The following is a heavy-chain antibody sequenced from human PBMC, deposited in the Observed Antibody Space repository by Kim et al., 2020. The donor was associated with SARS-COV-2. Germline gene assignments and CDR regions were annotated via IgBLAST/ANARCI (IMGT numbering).Heavy chain of an antibody. D-gene: IGHD6-13*01. CDR1: GYSFTSYW. J-gene: IGHJ6*02. CDR2: IDPSDSYT. Sequence: GESLKISCKGSGYSFTSYWISWVRQMPGKGLEWMGRIDPSDSYTNYSPSFQGHVTISADKSISTAYLQWSSLKASDTAMYYCARCIAAAGTPNQPNYYYYGMDVWGQGTTVTVSS. CDR3: ARCIAAAGTPNQPNYYYYGMDV. V-gene: IGHV5-10-1*01.